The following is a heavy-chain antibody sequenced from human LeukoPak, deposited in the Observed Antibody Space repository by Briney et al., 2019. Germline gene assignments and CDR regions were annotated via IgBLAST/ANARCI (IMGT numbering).Heavy chain of an antibody. V-gene: IGHV3-53*05. CDR2: IYSGGST. Sequence: HPGGSLRLSCAASGFTVSSNYMSWVRQAPGKGLEWVSVIYSGGSTYYADSVEGRFTISRDNSKNTLYLQMNSLRAEDTAVYHCAKDENPYYGSYFDYWGQGTLVTVSS. CDR1: GFTVSSNY. CDR3: AKDENPYYGSYFDY. J-gene: IGHJ4*02. D-gene: IGHD3-16*01.